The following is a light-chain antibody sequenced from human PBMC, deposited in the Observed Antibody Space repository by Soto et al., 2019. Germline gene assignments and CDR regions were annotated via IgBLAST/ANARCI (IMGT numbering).Light chain of an antibody. V-gene: IGKV3D-20*02. J-gene: IGKJ1*01. CDR2: GAS. CDR1: QSVRSNF. Sequence: EIVLTQSPGTLSLSPGERATLSCRSSQSVRSNFLAWYQQKPGPAPRLLIYGASNRATGIPDRFSGSGSGTDFTLTITRLEPEEFAMYYCQQLTDWPPQWTLGQGTKVDIK. CDR3: QQLTDWPPQWT.